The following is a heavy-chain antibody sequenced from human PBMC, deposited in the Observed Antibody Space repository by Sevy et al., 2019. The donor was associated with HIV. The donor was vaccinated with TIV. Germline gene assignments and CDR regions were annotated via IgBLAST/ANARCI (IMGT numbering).Heavy chain of an antibody. CDR2: ISYDGRNK. CDR1: GFTFSSYA. V-gene: IGHV3-30*09. Sequence: GGSLRLSCSASGFTFSSYALLWVRQAPGKGLEWVSLISYDGRNKYYSDSVKGPFAISRDESKTTLFLQMESLRTEDTAIYYCARVGVSYCTDDCYHRFDYWGRGTLVTVSS. CDR3: ARVGVSYCTDDCYHRFDY. D-gene: IGHD2-21*02. J-gene: IGHJ4*02.